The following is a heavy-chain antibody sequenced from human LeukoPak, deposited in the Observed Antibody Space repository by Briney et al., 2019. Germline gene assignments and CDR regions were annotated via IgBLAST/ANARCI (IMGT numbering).Heavy chain of an antibody. CDR1: GGSISSYY. V-gene: IGHV4-4*07. Sequence: SGTLSLTCTVSGGSISSYYWSWIRQPAEKGLEWIGRIYTSGSTNYNPSLKSRVTMSVDTSKNQFSLKLSSVTAADTAVYYCARDALYDFWSGIMGNWFDPWGQGTLVTVSS. CDR3: ARDALYDFWSGIMGNWFDP. CDR2: IYTSGST. J-gene: IGHJ5*02. D-gene: IGHD3-3*01.